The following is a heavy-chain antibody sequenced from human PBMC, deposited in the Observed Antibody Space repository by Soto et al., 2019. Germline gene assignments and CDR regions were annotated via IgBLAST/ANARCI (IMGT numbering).Heavy chain of an antibody. Sequence: QVQLVQSGGEVKRPGASVKVSCKASGYMFSNYAISWVRQTPGQGREWMGWINVYNGNTNYAQKFQGRVTMATDTSTNTAYLDLRSLRSDDTAVYCCGRELSSGWFDYWGQGTLVIVSS. V-gene: IGHV1-18*01. J-gene: IGHJ4*02. D-gene: IGHD6-19*01. CDR3: GRELSSGWFDY. CDR2: INVYNGNT. CDR1: GYMFSNYA.